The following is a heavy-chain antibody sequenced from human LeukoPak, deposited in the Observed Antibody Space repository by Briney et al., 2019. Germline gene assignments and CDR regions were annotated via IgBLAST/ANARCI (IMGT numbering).Heavy chain of an antibody. CDR2: INPNSGGT. J-gene: IGHJ4*02. V-gene: IGHV1-2*02. D-gene: IGHD3-10*01. Sequence: XGXINPNSGGTNYAQKFQGRVTMTRDTSISTAYMELSRLRSDDTAVYYCARVDYYGSGSYYYFYWGQGTLVTVSS. CDR3: ARVDYYGSGSYYYFY.